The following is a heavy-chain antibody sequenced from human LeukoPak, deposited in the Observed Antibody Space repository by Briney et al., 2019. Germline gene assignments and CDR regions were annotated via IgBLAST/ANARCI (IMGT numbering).Heavy chain of an antibody. V-gene: IGHV4-4*07. Sequence: SETLSLTCTVSGGSISSYYWSWIRQPAGKGLEWIGRIYTSGSTNYNPSLKSRVTMSVDTSKNQFSLKLSSVTAADTAVYYCARGLGVKYSYGDKGIAVAGTGDYYYYMDVWGKGTTVTVSS. CDR1: GGSISSYY. D-gene: IGHD6-19*01. CDR2: IYTSGST. J-gene: IGHJ6*03. CDR3: ARGLGVKYSYGDKGIAVAGTGDYYYYMDV.